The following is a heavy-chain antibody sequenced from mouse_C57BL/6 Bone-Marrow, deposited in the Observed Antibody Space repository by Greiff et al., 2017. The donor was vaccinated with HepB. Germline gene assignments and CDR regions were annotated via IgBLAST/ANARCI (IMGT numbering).Heavy chain of an antibody. CDR3: ARSRRAMDY. CDR2: IRNKANGYTT. V-gene: IGHV7-3*01. J-gene: IGHJ4*01. CDR1: GFTFTDYY. Sequence: EVNVVESGGGLVQPGGSLSLSCAASGFTFTDYYMSWVRQPPGKALEWLGFIRNKANGYTTEYSASVKGRFTISRDNSQSILYLQMNALRAEDSATYYCARSRRAMDYWGQGTSVTVSS.